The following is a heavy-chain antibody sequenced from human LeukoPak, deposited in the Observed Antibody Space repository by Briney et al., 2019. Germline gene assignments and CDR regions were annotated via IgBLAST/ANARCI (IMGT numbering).Heavy chain of an antibody. D-gene: IGHD3-22*01. CDR3: TTLGDYDSSNY. CDR2: IKSKTDGGTT. V-gene: IGHV3-15*01. CDR1: GFGFSNAW. Sequence: GGSLRLSCAASGFGFSNAWMSWVRQAPGKGLEWVGRIKSKTDGGTTDYAAPVKGRFSTSRDDSKNTLDLQMNSLKTEDTAVYYCTTLGDYDSSNYWGQGTLVTVSS. J-gene: IGHJ4*02.